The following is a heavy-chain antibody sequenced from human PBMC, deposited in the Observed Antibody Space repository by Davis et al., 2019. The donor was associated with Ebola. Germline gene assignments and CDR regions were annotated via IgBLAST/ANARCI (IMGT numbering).Heavy chain of an antibody. V-gene: IGHV4-30-2*01. CDR1: GGSISSGGYS. CDR2: TYHSGST. Sequence: SETLSLTCAVSGGSISSGGYSWSWIRQPPGKGLEWIGYTYHSGSTYYNPSLKSRVTISVDRSKNQFSLKLSSVTAADTAVYYCARGDILTGYSYWGQGTLVTVSS. J-gene: IGHJ4*02. D-gene: IGHD3-9*01. CDR3: ARGDILTGYSY.